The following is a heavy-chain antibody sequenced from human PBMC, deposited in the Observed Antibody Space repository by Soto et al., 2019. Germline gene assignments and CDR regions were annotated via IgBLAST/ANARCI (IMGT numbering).Heavy chain of an antibody. CDR2: FYYSGTT. CDR1: GYSITASYSN. CDR3: AKLVRDDVRRSDLDP. J-gene: IGHJ5*02. Sequence: XETLSLTCTVSGYSITASYSNWAWIRQPPGKGLEWIGTFYYSGTTSQNPPLRSRITISGDTSRNQFSLNLRSVTAADSGVYYCAKLVRDDVRRSDLDPSGQGTLVTVSS. V-gene: IGHV4-39*01. D-gene: IGHD3-10*02.